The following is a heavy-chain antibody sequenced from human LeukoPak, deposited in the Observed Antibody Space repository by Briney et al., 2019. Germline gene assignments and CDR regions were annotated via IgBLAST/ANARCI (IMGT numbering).Heavy chain of an antibody. V-gene: IGHV4-59*08. Sequence: SETLSLTCTVSGGSISSYYWSWIRQPPGKGLEWIGYIYYSGSTNYNPSLKSRVTISVDTSKNQFSLKLSSVTAVDTAVYYCARAVYYDFWSGYYIFDYWGQGTLVTVSS. CDR2: IYYSGST. D-gene: IGHD3-3*01. J-gene: IGHJ4*02. CDR3: ARAVYYDFWSGYYIFDY. CDR1: GGSISSYY.